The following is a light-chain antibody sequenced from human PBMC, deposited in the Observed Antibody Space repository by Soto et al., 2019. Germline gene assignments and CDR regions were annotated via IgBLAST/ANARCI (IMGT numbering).Light chain of an antibody. J-gene: IGKJ1*01. CDR3: QQYNNWPQT. CDR2: GAS. V-gene: IGKV3-15*01. Sequence: VLTQSPGTLSLSPGERASLSCRASQSVSSSYLAWYQQKPGQAPRLLIYGASSRATGIPARFSGSGSGTEFTLTISSLQSEDFAVYYCQQYNNWPQTFGQGTKVDI. CDR1: QSVSSSY.